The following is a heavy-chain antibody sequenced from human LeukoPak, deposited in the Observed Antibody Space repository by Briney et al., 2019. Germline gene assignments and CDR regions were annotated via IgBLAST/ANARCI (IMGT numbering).Heavy chain of an antibody. J-gene: IGHJ4*02. Sequence: SQTLSLTCAISGDSVSSNNAAWNWIRQSPSRGLEWLGRTYYRSKWYNDYAVSVKSRITINPDTSKNQFSLQLNSVTPKDTAVYYCARVTFGYDSSGYYFDYWGQGTLVTVSS. CDR3: ARVTFGYDSSGYYFDY. V-gene: IGHV6-1*01. CDR2: TYYRSKWYN. D-gene: IGHD3-22*01. CDR1: GDSVSSNNAA.